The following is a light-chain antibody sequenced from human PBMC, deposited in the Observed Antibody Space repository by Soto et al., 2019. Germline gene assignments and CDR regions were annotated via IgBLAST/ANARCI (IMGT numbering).Light chain of an antibody. V-gene: IGLV2-14*01. CDR1: SSDVGGYNY. CDR3: SSYTSSSPLKV. Sequence: QSALTQPASVSGSPGQSITISCTGTSSDVGGYNYVSWYQQHPGKAPKLMIYDVSNRTSGVSNRFSGSKSGNTASLTISGLQAEDEADYYCSSYTSSSPLKVYGGGTKLTVL. CDR2: DVS. J-gene: IGLJ2*01.